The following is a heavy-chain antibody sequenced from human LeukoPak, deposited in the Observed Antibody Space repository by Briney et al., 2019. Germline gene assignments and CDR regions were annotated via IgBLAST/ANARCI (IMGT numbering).Heavy chain of an antibody. Sequence: GGSLRLSCAASGFTFNNYGIHWVRQAPGKGLEWVAVITHDGSNAYYADSVKGRFTISRDNSKNTLYLQMNSLRAEDTAVYYCARLVVVAAEVDYWGQGTLVTVSS. CDR2: ITHDGSNA. CDR1: GFTFNNYG. CDR3: ARLVVVAAEVDY. J-gene: IGHJ4*02. D-gene: IGHD2-15*01. V-gene: IGHV3-30*03.